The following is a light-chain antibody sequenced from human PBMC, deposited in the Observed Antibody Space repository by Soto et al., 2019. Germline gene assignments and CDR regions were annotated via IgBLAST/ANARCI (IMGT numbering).Light chain of an antibody. CDR2: DNN. J-gene: IGLJ2*01. Sequence: QSVLTQSPSVSAAPGQKVTISCSGSSSNIGNNYVSWYQQLPGTAPKLLIYDNNKRPSGIPHRLYCSKSSTSGTLDITGLQTGDEADYYCATWDGSLHGEVFGAETQLTLL. CDR1: SSNIGNNY. V-gene: IGLV1-51*01. CDR3: ATWDGSLHGEV.